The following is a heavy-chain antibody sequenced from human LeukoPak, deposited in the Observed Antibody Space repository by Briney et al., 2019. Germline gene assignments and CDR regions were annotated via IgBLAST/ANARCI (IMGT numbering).Heavy chain of an antibody. J-gene: IGHJ4*02. CDR3: AKHPRHCGVDCYSDFDY. D-gene: IGHD2-21*02. Sequence: GGSLRLSCAASGFTFTSYAMSWVRQAPGKGLEWVSAISGSGGTANYADSVKGRSTISRDNSKNTLYLQMNSLRAEDTAVYYCAKHPRHCGVDCYSDFDYWGQGTLVTVSS. CDR1: GFTFTSYA. V-gene: IGHV3-23*01. CDR2: ISGSGGTA.